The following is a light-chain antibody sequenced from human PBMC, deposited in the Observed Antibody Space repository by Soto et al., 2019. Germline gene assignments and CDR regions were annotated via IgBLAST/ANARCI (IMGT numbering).Light chain of an antibody. J-gene: IGLJ1*01. CDR3: SSYAGSSNV. CDR2: EVN. V-gene: IGLV2-8*01. Sequence: QSALTQPPSASLSPGQSVAISCTGTSSDVGGYNYVSWYQQHPGKAPKLMIYEVNKRPSGVPDRFSGSKSGNTASLTVSGLQAEDEADYYCSSYAGSSNVFGTGTKVTAL. CDR1: SSDVGGYNY.